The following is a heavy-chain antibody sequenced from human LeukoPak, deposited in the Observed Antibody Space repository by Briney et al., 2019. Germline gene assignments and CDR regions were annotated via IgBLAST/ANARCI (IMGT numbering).Heavy chain of an antibody. J-gene: IGHJ4*02. CDR2: INHSGST. CDR1: GGSFSGYY. D-gene: IGHD1-26*01. CDR3: ARGKGVGADYFDY. V-gene: IGHV4-34*01. Sequence: SETLSLTCAVYGGSFSGYYWSWIRQPPGKGLEWIGEINHSGSTNYNPSLKSRVTISVDTSKNQFSLKLSPVTAADTAVYYCARGKGVGADYFDYWGQGTLVTVSS.